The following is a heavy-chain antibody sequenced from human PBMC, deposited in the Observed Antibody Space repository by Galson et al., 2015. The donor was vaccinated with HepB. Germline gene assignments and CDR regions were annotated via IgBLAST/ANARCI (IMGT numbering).Heavy chain of an antibody. V-gene: IGHV3-66*01. J-gene: IGHJ4*02. CDR2: IYSGGST. D-gene: IGHD6-6*01. CDR1: GFTVSSNY. CDR3: ARDDPYSNSEY. Sequence: SLRLSCAASGFTVSSNYMNWVRQVPGKGLEWVSVIYSGGSTYYADSVKGRFTISRDISKNTLYLQMTSLRAEDTAVYYCARDDPYSNSEYWGQGTLVTVSS.